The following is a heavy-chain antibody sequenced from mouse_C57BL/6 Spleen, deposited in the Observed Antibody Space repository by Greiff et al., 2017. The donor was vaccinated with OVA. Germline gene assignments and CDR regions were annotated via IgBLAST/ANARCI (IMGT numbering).Heavy chain of an antibody. CDR3: AFWDVGYFDV. V-gene: IGHV1-53*01. Sequence: QVQLQQPGTELVKPGASVKLSCKASGYTFTSYWMHWVKQRPGQGLEWIGNINPSNGGNNYNEKFKSKATLTVDKSSRTPYMQLSILTSEDSAVYYCAFWDVGYFDVWGTGTTVTVSS. D-gene: IGHD4-1*01. CDR1: GYTFTSYW. J-gene: IGHJ1*03. CDR2: INPSNGGN.